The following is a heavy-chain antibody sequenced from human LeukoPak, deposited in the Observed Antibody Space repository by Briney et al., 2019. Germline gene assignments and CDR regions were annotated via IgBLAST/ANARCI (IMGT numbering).Heavy chain of an antibody. V-gene: IGHV3-21*04. CDR1: GFTFSSYS. Sequence: PGGSLRLSCAASGFTFSSYSMNWVRQAPGKGLEWVSSISSSSSYIYYADSVKGRFTISRDNAKNSLYLQMNSLRAEDTAVYYCAREENYSKGDNWFDPWGQGTLVTVSS. CDR2: ISSSSSYI. D-gene: IGHD4-11*01. J-gene: IGHJ5*02. CDR3: AREENYSKGDNWFDP.